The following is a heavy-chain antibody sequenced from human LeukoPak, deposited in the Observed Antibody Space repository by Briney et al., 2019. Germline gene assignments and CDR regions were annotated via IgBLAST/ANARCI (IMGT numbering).Heavy chain of an antibody. CDR2: ISESGGTT. CDR1: GFTFGRYA. J-gene: IGHJ4*02. Sequence: GGSLRLSCVASGFTFGRYAMAWVRQAPGQGLEWVSGISESGGTTYQEDSVKGRVTISRDNSKNTLYLQMNSLRGEDTAKYYCARKGSGSYYDYWGQGILVTVSS. CDR3: ARKGSGSYYDY. V-gene: IGHV3-23*01. D-gene: IGHD3-10*01.